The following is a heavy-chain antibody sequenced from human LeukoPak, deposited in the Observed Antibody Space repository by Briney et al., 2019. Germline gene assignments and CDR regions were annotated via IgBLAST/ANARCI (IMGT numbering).Heavy chain of an antibody. CDR3: ARRFKGNCSSTSCYWFDP. D-gene: IGHD2-2*01. J-gene: IGHJ5*02. CDR2: IIPIFGAA. CDR1: GGTFSSYA. Sequence: SVKVSCKASGGTFSSYAISWVRQAPGQGLEWMGGIIPIFGAANYAQKFQGRVTITTDESTSTAYMELSSLRSEDTAVYYCARRFKGNCSSTSCYWFDPWGQGTLASVSS. V-gene: IGHV1-69*05.